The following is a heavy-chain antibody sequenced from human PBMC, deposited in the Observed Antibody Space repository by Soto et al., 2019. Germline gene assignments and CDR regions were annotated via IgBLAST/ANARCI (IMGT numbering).Heavy chain of an antibody. CDR3: WTVLTQRAPHHYRIAV. V-gene: IGHV3-30*03. CDR2: ISYDGSNK. J-gene: IGHJ6*02. D-gene: IGHD4-4*01. CDR1: GFTFSSYG. Sequence: GGSLRLSGAACGFTFSSYGMHWVSQAPGKWVEWVAVISYDGSNKYYADSVKGRFTISRDNANNTLYLQMNSPRAEDTAVYYSWTVLTQRAPHHYRIAVRGQRTTVNVSS.